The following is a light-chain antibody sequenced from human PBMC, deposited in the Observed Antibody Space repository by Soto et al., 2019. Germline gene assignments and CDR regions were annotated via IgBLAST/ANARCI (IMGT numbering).Light chain of an antibody. CDR1: QSISNY. V-gene: IGKV1-5*01. CDR2: DAS. J-gene: IGKJ1*01. CDR3: QQYNSYSPT. Sequence: DIQMTQSPSSLSASVGDRVTITCRASQSISNYLNCYQQKPGKAPKLLIYDASSLESGVPSRFSGSGSGTEFTLTISSLQPDDFATYYCQQYNSYSPTFGQGTKVDIK.